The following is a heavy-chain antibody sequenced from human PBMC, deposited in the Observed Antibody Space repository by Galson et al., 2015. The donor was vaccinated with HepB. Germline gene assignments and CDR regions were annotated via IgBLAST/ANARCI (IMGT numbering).Heavy chain of an antibody. CDR1: GGSISSYY. D-gene: IGHD2-8*01. J-gene: IGHJ5*02. Sequence: LSLTCTVSGGSISSYYWSWIRQPPGKGLEWIGYIYYSGSTNYNPSLKSRVTISVDTSKNQFSLKLSSVTAADTAVYYCARHNVLWYIQRSDWFDPWGQGTLVTVSS. V-gene: IGHV4-59*08. CDR2: IYYSGST. CDR3: ARHNVLWYIQRSDWFDP.